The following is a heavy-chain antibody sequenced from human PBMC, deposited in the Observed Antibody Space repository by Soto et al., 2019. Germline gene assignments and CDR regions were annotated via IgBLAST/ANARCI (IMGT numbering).Heavy chain of an antibody. J-gene: IGHJ3*02. CDR2: ISSSSSYI. Sequence: RRSTTLSSGAYGCTFGSDSMNWVRQAPGKKLEWVSSISSSSSYIYYADPVKRRFTISRDNAKNSLYLQMNSLRAEDTAVYYCARACVWFGERESQDAFGIWGQGTMVTLSS. D-gene: IGHD3-10*01. CDR1: GCTFGSDS. CDR3: ARACVWFGERESQDAFGI. V-gene: IGHV3-21*01.